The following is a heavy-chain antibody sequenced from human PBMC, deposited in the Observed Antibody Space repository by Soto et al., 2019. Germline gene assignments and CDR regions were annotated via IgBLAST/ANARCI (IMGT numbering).Heavy chain of an antibody. CDR2: IIPIFGTA. CDR3: ARDCNDILTGYYYVAGY. V-gene: IGHV1-69*13. Sequence: PSVKVSCKASGGTFSSYAISWVRQAPGQGLEWMGGIIPIFGTANYAQKFQGRVTITADESTSTAYMELSSLRSEDTAVYYCARDCNDILTGYYYVAGYWGQGTLVTVSS. D-gene: IGHD3-9*01. J-gene: IGHJ4*02. CDR1: GGTFSSYA.